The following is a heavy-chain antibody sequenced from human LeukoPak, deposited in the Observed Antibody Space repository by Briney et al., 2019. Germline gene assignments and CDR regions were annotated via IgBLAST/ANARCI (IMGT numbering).Heavy chain of an antibody. J-gene: IGHJ4*02. CDR2: INPNSGGT. D-gene: IGHD3-22*01. CDR1: GYTFTRYY. Sequence: GASVKVSCKASGYTFTRYYMHWVRQAPGQGVEWMGWINPNSGGTNYAQKFQGRVTITRNTSISTAYMKLNRLRSDDPAVYYCGRGHRITMIVVEPVDYWGQGTLVTVSS. CDR3: GRGHRITMIVVEPVDY. V-gene: IGHV1-2*02.